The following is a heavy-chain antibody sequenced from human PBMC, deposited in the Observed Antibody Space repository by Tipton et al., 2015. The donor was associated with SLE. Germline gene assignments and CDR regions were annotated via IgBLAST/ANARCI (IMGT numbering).Heavy chain of an antibody. D-gene: IGHD1-26*01. CDR2: IYYSGST. CDR1: GGSVSSSSHY. CDR3: ARRNGSPTVAFDI. J-gene: IGHJ3*02. V-gene: IGHV4-39*01. Sequence: GLVKPSETLSLTCTVSGGSVSSSSHYWGWIRQPPGKGLEWIGSIYYSGSTYYNPSLKSRVTISVDTSKDQFSLKLSSVTAAGTAVYYCARRNGSPTVAFDIWGQGTMVSVSS.